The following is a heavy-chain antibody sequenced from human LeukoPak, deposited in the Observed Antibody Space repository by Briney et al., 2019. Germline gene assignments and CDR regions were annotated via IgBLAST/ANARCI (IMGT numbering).Heavy chain of an antibody. D-gene: IGHD6-19*01. CDR3: ARRASGWPFDI. J-gene: IGHJ3*02. CDR2: IYYSGST. Sequence: SETLSLTCTVSGGSISSSSYYWGWIRQPPGKGLEWIGSIYYSGSTYYNPSLKSRVTISVDTSKNQFSLKLSSATAADTAVYYCARRASGWPFDIWGQGTMVTVSS. V-gene: IGHV4-39*01. CDR1: GGSISSSSYY.